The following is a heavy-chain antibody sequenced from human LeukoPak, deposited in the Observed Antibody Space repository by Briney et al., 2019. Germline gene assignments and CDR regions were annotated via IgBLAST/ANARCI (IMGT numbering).Heavy chain of an antibody. CDR3: ARDSSGSYYFDY. J-gene: IGHJ4*02. D-gene: IGHD3-22*01. CDR1: GYTFTDYY. V-gene: IGHV1-2*02. Sequence: GASVKVSCKASGYTFTDYYMHWVRQAPGQGLEWMGWINPNSGGTNYAQKFQGRVTMTRDTSISTAYMELSRLRSDDTAVYYCARDSSGSYYFDYWGQGTLVTVSS. CDR2: INPNSGGT.